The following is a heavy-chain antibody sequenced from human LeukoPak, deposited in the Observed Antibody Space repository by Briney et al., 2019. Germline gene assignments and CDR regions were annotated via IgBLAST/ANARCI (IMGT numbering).Heavy chain of an antibody. CDR2: ISYDGSNK. CDR1: GFTFSSYA. D-gene: IGHD3-10*01. J-gene: IGHJ3*02. V-gene: IGHV3-30-3*01. CDR3: ARDKEEMVRAPYAFDI. Sequence: GGSLRLSCAASGFTFSSYAMHWVRQAPGKGLEWVAVISYDGSNKYYADSVKGRFTISRDNSKNTLYLQINSLRAEDTAVYYCARDKEEMVRAPYAFDIWGQGTRVTVSS.